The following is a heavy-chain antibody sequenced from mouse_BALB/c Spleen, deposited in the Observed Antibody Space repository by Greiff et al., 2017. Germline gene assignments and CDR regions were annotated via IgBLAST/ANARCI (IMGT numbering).Heavy chain of an antibody. Sequence: VMLVESGPELVKPGASVRISCKASGYTFTSYYIHWVKQRPGQGLEWIGWIYPGNVNTKYNEKFKGKATLTADKSSSTAYMQLSSLTSEDSAVYFCARSGDYYGSSSYYAMDYWGQGTSVTVSS. CDR2: IYPGNVNT. D-gene: IGHD1-1*01. V-gene: IGHV1S56*01. J-gene: IGHJ4*01. CDR3: ARSGDYYGSSSYYAMDY. CDR1: GYTFTSYY.